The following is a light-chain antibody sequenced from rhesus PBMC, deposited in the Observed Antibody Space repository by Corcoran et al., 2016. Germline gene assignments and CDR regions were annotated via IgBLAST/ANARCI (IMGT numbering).Light chain of an antibody. CDR3: LQYNTDPRT. Sequence: DIQMTQSPSSLSASAGDRVTITCRASQGISTDLNWYQKKPGKPPKRLIYATASLDSGVPSRFSGSGSWTEVTLTISSLQPEDFATYYCLQYNTDPRTFGQGTKVEIK. J-gene: IGKJ1*01. CDR2: ATA. CDR1: QGISTD. V-gene: IGKV1-43*02.